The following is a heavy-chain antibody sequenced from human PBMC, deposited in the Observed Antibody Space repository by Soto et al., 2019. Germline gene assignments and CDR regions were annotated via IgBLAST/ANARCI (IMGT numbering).Heavy chain of an antibody. Sequence: QEQLVQSGTEVKKPGASVTVSCKSSGYTFTDFYLHWLRQAPGQGLEWVGWINPKTGDTKSSQKFQGRVSMSRDTSVSTAYIDLTSLTSDEKARYYCATGTNGTTGWYHPWGQGTRVTVSS. J-gene: IGHJ5*02. CDR2: INPKTGDT. CDR1: GYTFTDFY. D-gene: IGHD1-1*01. V-gene: IGHV1-2*02. CDR3: ATGTNGTTGWYHP.